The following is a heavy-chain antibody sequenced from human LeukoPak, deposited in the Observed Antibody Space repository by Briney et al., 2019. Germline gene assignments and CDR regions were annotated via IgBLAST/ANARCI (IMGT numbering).Heavy chain of an antibody. Sequence: GGSLRLSCAASGFTVTDNYMTWVRQAPGKGLEWVSIIYSGGSTYYADSVKGRFTFSKDNSKNILYLQMNSLRAEDTAVYYCAKLQYFDWSLQNWGQGTLVTVSS. V-gene: IGHV3-53*01. CDR1: GFTVTDNY. D-gene: IGHD3-9*01. CDR2: IYSGGST. CDR3: AKLQYFDWSLQN. J-gene: IGHJ4*02.